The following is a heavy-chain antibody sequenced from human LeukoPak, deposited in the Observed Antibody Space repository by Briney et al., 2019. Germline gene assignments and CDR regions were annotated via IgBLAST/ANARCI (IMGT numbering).Heavy chain of an antibody. CDR1: GGSLSAYY. D-gene: IGHD6-19*01. J-gene: IGHJ4*02. CDR2: INHSGST. Sequence: SETLCLTCAVYGGSLSAYYWTWIRQPPGKGLEWVGEINHSGSTNYNPSLKSRVTISVDTSKNQFSLKLSSVTAADTAVYYCARAGYSSGWYVVPKLDFDYWGQGTLVTVSS. V-gene: IGHV4-34*01. CDR3: ARAGYSSGWYVVPKLDFDY.